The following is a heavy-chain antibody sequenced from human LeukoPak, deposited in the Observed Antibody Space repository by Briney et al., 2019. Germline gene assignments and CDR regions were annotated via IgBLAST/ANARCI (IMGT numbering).Heavy chain of an antibody. V-gene: IGHV1-69*13. Sequence: GASVKVSCKASGGTFSTYAISWVRQAPGQGLERMGGLIPIFGTANYAQKFQGRVTITADESTSTAYMELSSLRSEDTAVYYCARGPVRGVIITVSDYYYYMDVWGKGTTVTISS. CDR1: GGTFSTYA. CDR2: LIPIFGTA. D-gene: IGHD3-10*01. J-gene: IGHJ6*03. CDR3: ARGPVRGVIITVSDYYYYMDV.